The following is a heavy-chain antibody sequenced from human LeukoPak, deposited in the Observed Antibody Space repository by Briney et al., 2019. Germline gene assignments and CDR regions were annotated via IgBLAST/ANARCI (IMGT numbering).Heavy chain of an antibody. CDR2: INHSGST. J-gene: IGHJ5*02. Sequence: PSETLSLTCTVFGGSMNINNYYWAWIRQPPGKGLEWIGEINHSGSTNYNPSLKSRITISVDTSKNQFSLKLSSVTAADTAVYYCARHPRYYYDSSGRLNWFDPWGQGTLVTVSS. CDR3: ARHPRYYYDSSGRLNWFDP. CDR1: GGSMNINNYY. V-gene: IGHV4-39*01. D-gene: IGHD3-22*01.